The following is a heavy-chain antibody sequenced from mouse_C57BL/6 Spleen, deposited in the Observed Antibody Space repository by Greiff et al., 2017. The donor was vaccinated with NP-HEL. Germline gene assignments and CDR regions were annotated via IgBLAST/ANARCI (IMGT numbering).Heavy chain of an antibody. V-gene: IGHV1-7*01. CDR2: INPSSGYT. CDR3: ARSSYNYDWFAY. D-gene: IGHD1-1*01. CDR1: GYTFTSYW. J-gene: IGHJ3*01. Sequence: QVQLQQSGAELAKPGASVKLSCKASGYTFTSYWMHWVKQRPGQGLEWIGYINPSSGYTKYNQKFKDKATLTADKSYSTAYMQLSSLTYEDSAVYYCARSSYNYDWFAYWGQGTLVTVSA.